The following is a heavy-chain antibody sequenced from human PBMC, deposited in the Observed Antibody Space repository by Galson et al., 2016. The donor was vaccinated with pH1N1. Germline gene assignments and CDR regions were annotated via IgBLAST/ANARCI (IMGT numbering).Heavy chain of an antibody. Sequence: SLRLSCAVSGFTFSRYYMTWVRQAPGKGLEWVANIKQDGSEKNYVDSVKGRFTISRDNAKNSVYLQMNSLRAEDTAVYYCAKENWGCEYWGQGTLVTVSS. J-gene: IGHJ4*02. CDR2: IKQDGSEK. V-gene: IGHV3-7*01. CDR1: GFTFSRYY. D-gene: IGHD7-27*01. CDR3: AKENWGCEY.